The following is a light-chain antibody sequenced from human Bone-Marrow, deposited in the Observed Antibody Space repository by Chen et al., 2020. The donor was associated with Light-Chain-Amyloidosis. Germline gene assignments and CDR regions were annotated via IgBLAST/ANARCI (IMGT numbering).Light chain of an antibody. CDR3: LLYDGGVQGM. CDR1: TGPVTSGNY. CDR2: STT. Sequence: QTVVTQEPSVTVPPGGTVTLTCASSTGPVTSGNYPTWLQQKPGQAPRTLIYSTTQKYSWTPARFSGSLLGGKAALTLSGVQPEEEADYYCLLYDGGVQGMFGGGTKLTVL. J-gene: IGLJ3*02. V-gene: IGLV7-43*01.